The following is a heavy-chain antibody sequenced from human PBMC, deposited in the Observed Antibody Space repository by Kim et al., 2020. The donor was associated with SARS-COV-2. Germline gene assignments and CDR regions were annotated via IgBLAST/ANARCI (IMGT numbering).Heavy chain of an antibody. D-gene: IGHD2-15*01. CDR2: IYHNENP. J-gene: IGHJ3*02. CDR1: GGSIRSYY. V-gene: IGHV4-59*08. Sequence: SETLSLTCTVSGGSIRSYYWSWIRQSPGKGLEWIAYIYHNENPNYNPSLKSRVTMSLDTSKNQFSLKLSSVTAADTAVYYCVRPGGYPLSAFDIWGQGTMVTVSS. CDR3: VRPGGYPLSAFDI.